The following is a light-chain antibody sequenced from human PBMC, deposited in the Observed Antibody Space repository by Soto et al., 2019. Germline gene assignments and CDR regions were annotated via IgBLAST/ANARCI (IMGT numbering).Light chain of an antibody. CDR2: GAS. V-gene: IGKV3D-15*01. CDR1: QSVSSN. J-gene: IGKJ1*01. CDR3: QQYNNWPPA. Sequence: EIVMTQSPATLSVSPGERATLSCRASQSVSSNLAWYQQKPGQAPRLLIYGASTRATSNPARFSGSGSGTEFTLTISSLQSEDFAVYYCQQYNNWPPAFGQGTKVEIK.